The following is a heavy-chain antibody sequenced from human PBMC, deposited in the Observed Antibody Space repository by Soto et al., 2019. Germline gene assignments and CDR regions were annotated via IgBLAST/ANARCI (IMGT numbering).Heavy chain of an antibody. V-gene: IGHV1-69*12. J-gene: IGHJ4*02. Sequence: QVQLVQSGAEVKKPGSSVKVSCKASGGTFSSYAISWVRQAPGQGLEWMGGIIPIFGTANYAQKFQGRVTITADESTSTAYMELSSLRSEDTAVYYCARVEGGDDYGGPGSWGFDYWGQGTLVTVSS. D-gene: IGHD4-17*01. CDR3: ARVEGGDDYGGPGSWGFDY. CDR2: IIPIFGTA. CDR1: GGTFSSYA.